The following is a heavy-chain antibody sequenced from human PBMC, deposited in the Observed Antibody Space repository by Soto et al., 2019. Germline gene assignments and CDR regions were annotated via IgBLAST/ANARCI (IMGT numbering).Heavy chain of an antibody. Sequence: QVQLQESGPGLVKPSQTLSLTCTVSGGSISSGGYYWSWIRQHSGKGLEWIGYIYYSGSTYYNPSLKSRVTISVDTSKNQFSLKLSSVTAADTAVYYCARGLYCGGDCYAFDYWGQGTLVTVSS. CDR2: IYYSGST. D-gene: IGHD2-21*02. J-gene: IGHJ4*02. V-gene: IGHV4-31*03. CDR3: ARGLYCGGDCYAFDY. CDR1: GGSISSGGYY.